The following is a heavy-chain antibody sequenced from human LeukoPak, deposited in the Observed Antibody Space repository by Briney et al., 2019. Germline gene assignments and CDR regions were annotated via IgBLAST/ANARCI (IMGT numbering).Heavy chain of an antibody. J-gene: IGHJ4*02. V-gene: IGHV4-59*01. CDR2: ISHSGNT. Sequence: SETLSLTCTVSGDSINKYFWSWLRQSPGKGLERIGYISHSGNTNYHPSLKSRVTISLDKSNNQFSLRLSSVTAADTAVYYCARAGPENLNWRYYIYFSGQGILVTVSS. D-gene: IGHD1-1*01. CDR1: GDSINKYF. CDR3: ARAGPENLNWRYYIYF.